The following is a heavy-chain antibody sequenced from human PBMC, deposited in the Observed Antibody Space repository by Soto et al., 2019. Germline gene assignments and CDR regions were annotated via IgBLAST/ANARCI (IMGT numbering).Heavy chain of an antibody. D-gene: IGHD3-10*01. CDR3: ARDRGSQNWYFGV. J-gene: IGHJ2*01. CDR2: IVPLLRTA. Sequence: QVQLVQSGAEVKKPGSSVKVSCKASGDIFSSYPFSWVRQAPGQGLEWMGGIVPLLRTADYAQKFQDRVTITADDSTSTVYMELSSLRSDDTAVYYCARDRGSQNWYFGVWGRGTLVSVSS. CDR1: GDIFSSYP. V-gene: IGHV1-69*01.